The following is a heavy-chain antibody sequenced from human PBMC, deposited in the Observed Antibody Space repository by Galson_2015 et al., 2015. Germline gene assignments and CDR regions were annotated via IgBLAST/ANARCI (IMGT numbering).Heavy chain of an antibody. Sequence: SLRLSCAASGFTFSSYSMNWVRQAPGKGLEWVSYISSSSSTIYYADSVKGRFTISRDNAKNSLYLQMNSLRAEDTAVYYCASAYCGGDCYSGPYYGMDVWGQGTTVTVSS. CDR2: ISSSSSTI. J-gene: IGHJ6*02. CDR1: GFTFSSYS. CDR3: ASAYCGGDCYSGPYYGMDV. D-gene: IGHD2-21*02. V-gene: IGHV3-48*01.